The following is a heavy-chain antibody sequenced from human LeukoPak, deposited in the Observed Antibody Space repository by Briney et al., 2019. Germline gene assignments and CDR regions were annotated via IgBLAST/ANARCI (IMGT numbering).Heavy chain of an antibody. CDR3: ARADIAAAGAPFGY. CDR1: GESFSGYY. V-gene: IGHV4-34*01. D-gene: IGHD6-13*01. Sequence: PSETLSLTCAVYGESFSGYYWSWIRQPPGKGLEWIGEINHSGTTNYNPSLKSRVTISVDTSKNQFSLKLSSVTAADTAVYYCARADIAAAGAPFGYWGLGTLVTVSS. CDR2: INHSGTT. J-gene: IGHJ4*02.